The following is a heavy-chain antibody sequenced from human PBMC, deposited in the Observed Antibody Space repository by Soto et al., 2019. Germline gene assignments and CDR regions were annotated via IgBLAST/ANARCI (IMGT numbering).Heavy chain of an antibody. Sequence: PGGSLRLSCGASGFSFSSYGMHWVRQAPGKGLEWVAVIWHDGSNKYYADSVKGRLIISRDNSKNTLYVQMNSLRAEDTAVYFCARGSIVAAEYGMDVWGQGTTVTVSS. V-gene: IGHV3-33*01. D-gene: IGHD6-13*01. J-gene: IGHJ6*02. CDR1: GFSFSSYG. CDR2: IWHDGSNK. CDR3: ARGSIVAAEYGMDV.